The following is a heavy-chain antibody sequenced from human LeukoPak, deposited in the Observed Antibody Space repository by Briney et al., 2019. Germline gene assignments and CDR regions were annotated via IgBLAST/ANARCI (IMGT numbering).Heavy chain of an antibody. D-gene: IGHD3-22*01. CDR3: TAGRGDSSGYYYDY. CDR1: GFPFSSYA. CDR2: IKSKTDGGTT. Sequence: GGSLRLSCAASGFPFSSYAMSWVRQAPGKGLEWVGRIKSKTDGGTTDYAAPVKGRFTISRDDSKNTLYLQMNSLKTEDTAVYYCTAGRGDSSGYYYDYWGQGTLATVSS. V-gene: IGHV3-15*01. J-gene: IGHJ4*02.